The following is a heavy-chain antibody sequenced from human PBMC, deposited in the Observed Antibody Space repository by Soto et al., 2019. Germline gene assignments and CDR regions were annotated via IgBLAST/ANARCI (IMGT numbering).Heavy chain of an antibody. CDR3: ARDHKFGEPP. Sequence: EVQLLESGGGLVQPGGSLRLSCAAYGFTFSSYAMSWVRQAPGKGLEWVSAISGSGISTYYADSVRGRFTISRDNSKNTLYLQMNSLRAEDTAMYYCARDHKFGEPPWGQGTLVTVSS. D-gene: IGHD3-10*01. V-gene: IGHV3-23*01. CDR1: GFTFSSYA. CDR2: ISGSGIST. J-gene: IGHJ5*02.